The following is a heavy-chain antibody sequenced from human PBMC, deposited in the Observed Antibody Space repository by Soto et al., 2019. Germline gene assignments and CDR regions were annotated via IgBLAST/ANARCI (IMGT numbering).Heavy chain of an antibody. CDR2: ISAYNGNT. CDR1: GYTFTSYH. Sequence: QVQLVQSGAEVKKPGASVKFSCKASGYTFTSYHITWGRQAPGQGLEWMGWISAYNGNTNYAQKRQGRVTMTTATATSTAYMEPRSLRSDDTAVYYCARDSPPPREWGQGTLVTVPS. CDR3: ARDSPPPRE. J-gene: IGHJ4*02. V-gene: IGHV1-18*01.